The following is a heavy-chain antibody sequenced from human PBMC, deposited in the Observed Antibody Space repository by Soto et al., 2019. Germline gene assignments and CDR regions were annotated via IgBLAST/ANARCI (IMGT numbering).Heavy chain of an antibody. V-gene: IGHV3-33*01. CDR2: IWNDGTNK. Sequence: PGGSLRLSCAASGFTFSSYGVHWVRQAPGKGLEWVAVIWNDGTNKYYGDSVKGRFTVSRDNSKNMLYLQMNSLRGEDTAVYYCARDAVLYSGYKLDNWFDPWGQGTAVTVSS. CDR3: ARDAVLYSGYKLDNWFDP. CDR1: GFTFSSYG. J-gene: IGHJ5*02. D-gene: IGHD5-12*01.